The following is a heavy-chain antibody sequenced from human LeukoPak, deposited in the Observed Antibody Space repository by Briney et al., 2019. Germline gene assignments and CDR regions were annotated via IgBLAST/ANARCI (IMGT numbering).Heavy chain of an antibody. V-gene: IGHV3-33*01. CDR3: ARDLTQLALFDY. Sequence: GGSLRLSCAASGFTFGNYGMHWVRQAPGKGLEWVAVIWYDGSNKYYADSVKGRFILSRDNSKNTLFLQMNSLRPEDTAVYFCARDLTQLALFDYWGQGTLVTVSS. J-gene: IGHJ4*02. CDR2: IWYDGSNK. D-gene: IGHD6-13*01. CDR1: GFTFGNYG.